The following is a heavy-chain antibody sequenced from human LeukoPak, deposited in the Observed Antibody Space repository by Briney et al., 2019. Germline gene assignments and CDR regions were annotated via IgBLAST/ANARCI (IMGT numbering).Heavy chain of an antibody. J-gene: IGHJ4*02. V-gene: IGHV4-4*07. CDR2: IYTSGST. CDR3: VGGYYDSSGYPMGDFDY. Sequence: SETLSLTCTVSGGSISSYYWSWIRQPAGKGLEWIERIYTSGSTNYNPSLKSRVTISVDKSKNQFSLKLSSATAADTAVYYCVGGYYDSSGYPMGDFDYWGQGTLVTVSS. CDR1: GGSISSYY. D-gene: IGHD3-22*01.